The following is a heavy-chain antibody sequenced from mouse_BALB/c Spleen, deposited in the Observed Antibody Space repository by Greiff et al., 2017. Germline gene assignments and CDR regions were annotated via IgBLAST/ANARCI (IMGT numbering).Heavy chain of an antibody. D-gene: IGHD1-1*02. CDR3: ARDRPMGAMDY. CDR2: INSNGGST. V-gene: IGHV5-6-3*01. Sequence: EVQVVESGGGLVQPGGSLKLSCAASGFTFSSYGMSWVRQTPDKRLELVATINSNGGSTYYPDSVKGRFTISRDNAKNTLYLQMSSLKSEDTAMYYCARDRPMGAMDYWGQGTSVTVSS. J-gene: IGHJ4*01. CDR1: GFTFSSYG.